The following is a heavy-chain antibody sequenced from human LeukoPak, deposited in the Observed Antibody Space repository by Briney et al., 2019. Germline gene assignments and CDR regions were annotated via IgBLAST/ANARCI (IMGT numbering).Heavy chain of an antibody. CDR2: MYYSGSA. D-gene: IGHD3-22*01. CDR1: GGSLSSYY. Sequence: SETLSLTCTVSGGSLSSYYWSWIRQPPGKGLDWMGYMYYSGSANYNPSLKSRVTISVDTSKNQFSLKMSSVTAADTAVYYCARGYDSSGPARFGVVDYWGQGTLVTVSS. V-gene: IGHV4-59*01. J-gene: IGHJ4*02. CDR3: ARGYDSSGPARFGVVDY.